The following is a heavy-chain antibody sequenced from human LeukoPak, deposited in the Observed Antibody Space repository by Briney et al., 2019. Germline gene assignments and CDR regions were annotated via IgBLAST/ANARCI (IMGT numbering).Heavy chain of an antibody. D-gene: IGHD3-3*01. V-gene: IGHV3-23*01. CDR3: AKFFHFDSGFDY. Sequence: GGSLRLSCAASGSTFSSYAMSWVRQAPGKGLEWVSAISGSGGSTYYADSVKGRFTISRDNSKNTLYLQMNSLRAEDTAVYYCAKFFHFDSGFDYWGQGTLVTVSS. CDR2: ISGSGGST. CDR1: GSTFSSYA. J-gene: IGHJ4*02.